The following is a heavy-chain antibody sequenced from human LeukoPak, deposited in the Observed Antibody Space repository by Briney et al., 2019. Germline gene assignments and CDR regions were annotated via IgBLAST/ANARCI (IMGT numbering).Heavy chain of an antibody. CDR1: GFNVSNTY. D-gene: IGHD1-1*01. V-gene: IGHV3-53*01. J-gene: IGHJ4*02. Sequence: GGSLRLSCVVTGFNVSNTYMSWVRQAPGKGLEWVSVIYSGGRTYYADSVKGRFTMSRDNSKNTLYFQMNSLTAEDTAVYFCARGTWNPALLDSWRQRTLVTVSS. CDR2: IYSGGRT. CDR3: ARGTWNPALLDS.